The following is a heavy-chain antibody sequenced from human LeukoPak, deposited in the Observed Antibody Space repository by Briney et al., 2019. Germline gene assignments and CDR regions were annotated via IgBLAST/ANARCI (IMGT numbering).Heavy chain of an antibody. CDR2: ISGSGGST. V-gene: IGHV3-23*01. D-gene: IGHD3-3*01. CDR1: GFTFSSYA. J-gene: IGHJ4*02. Sequence: GGSLRLSCAASGFTFSSYAMSWVRQAPGKGLEWVSAISGSGGSTYYADPVKGRFTISRDNSKNPLYLQMNSLRAEGTAVYYCAKGTYDDFWSGYYGYWGQGTLVTVSS. CDR3: AKGTYDDFWSGYYGY.